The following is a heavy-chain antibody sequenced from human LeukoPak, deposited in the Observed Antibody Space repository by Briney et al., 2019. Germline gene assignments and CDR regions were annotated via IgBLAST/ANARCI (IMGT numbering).Heavy chain of an antibody. J-gene: IGHJ6*03. CDR1: GFTFSSYS. CDR2: INHGGST. CDR3: ARGLLAAALHYYYYYMDV. V-gene: IGHV4-34*01. D-gene: IGHD6-13*01. Sequence: PGGSLRLSCAASGFTFSSYSMNWVRQAPGKGLEWIGEINHGGSTNYNPSLKSRVTISVDTSKNQFSLKLSSVTAADTAVYYCARGLLAAALHYYYYYMDVWGKGTTVTVSS.